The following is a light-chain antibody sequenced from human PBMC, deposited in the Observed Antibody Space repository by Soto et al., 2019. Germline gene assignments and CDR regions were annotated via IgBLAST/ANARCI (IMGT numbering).Light chain of an antibody. CDR3: QQYDNLPYT. Sequence: DIQMTQSPSSVSASVGDSLTITCRASQGITSWVAWYQHKPGRAPKLLIYAASRLQSGVPSRFSGSGSGTDFTFTISSLQPEDIATYYCQQYDNLPYTFGQGTKLEIK. CDR2: AAS. J-gene: IGKJ2*01. V-gene: IGKV1-12*01. CDR1: QGITSW.